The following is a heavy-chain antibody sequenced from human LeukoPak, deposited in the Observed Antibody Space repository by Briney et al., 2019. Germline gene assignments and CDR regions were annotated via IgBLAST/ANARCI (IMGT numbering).Heavy chain of an antibody. CDR3: ARQGFAVRGVIHRPFDS. Sequence: SETLSLTCTVSGDSISSYQWSWIRQPPGKGLEWIGDIYYSGSTNYNPSLQSRVTISVDTSKNQFSLKLSSVTAADTAVYYRARQGFAVRGVIHRPFDSWGQGTLVTVSS. CDR1: GDSISSYQ. D-gene: IGHD3-10*01. CDR2: IYYSGST. V-gene: IGHV4-59*01. J-gene: IGHJ4*02.